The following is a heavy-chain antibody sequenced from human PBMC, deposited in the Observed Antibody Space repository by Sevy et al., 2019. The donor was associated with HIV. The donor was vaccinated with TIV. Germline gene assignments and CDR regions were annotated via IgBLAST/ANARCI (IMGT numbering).Heavy chain of an antibody. J-gene: IGHJ4*02. D-gene: IGHD2-21*02. V-gene: IGHV3-30*04. CDR3: ARLLSCGGDCYYYDY. CDR2: MSYVRDSE. Sequence: GGSLRLSCAASGFTFTDYAVHWVRQAPGKGLEWVALMSYVRDSENYADSVKGRFTISRDNTKNTLYLQMNSLRAEDTAVYYCARLLSCGGDCYYYDYWGQGTLVTVSS. CDR1: GFTFTDYA.